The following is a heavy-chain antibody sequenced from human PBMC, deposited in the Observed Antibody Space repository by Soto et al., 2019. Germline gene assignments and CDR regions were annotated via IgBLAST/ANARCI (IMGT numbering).Heavy chain of an antibody. D-gene: IGHD2-15*01. J-gene: IGHJ6*02. Sequence: VGSLRLSCVASGFTFRSYTMNWVRQAPGKGLEWVSAIRGFGPYAFYADSVKGRFTISRDNAKNSLYLQMNSLRAEDTAVYYCARDRGYDAHDYYYNAMDVWGQGTMVTVSS. CDR2: IRGFGPYA. CDR3: ARDRGYDAHDYYYNAMDV. CDR1: GFTFRSYT. V-gene: IGHV3-21*01.